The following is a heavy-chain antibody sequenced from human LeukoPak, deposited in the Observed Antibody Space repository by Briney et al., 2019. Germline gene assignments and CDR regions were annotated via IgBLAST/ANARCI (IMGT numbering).Heavy chain of an antibody. CDR1: GFTFSSYS. CDR2: ISSSSSYI. D-gene: IGHD3-22*01. J-gene: IGHJ4*02. V-gene: IGHV3-21*04. Sequence: GGSLRLSCAASGFTFSSYSMNWVRQAPGKGREWVSSISSSSSYIYYADSVKVRFTISRDNAKNSLYLQMNSLKTGDTAVYYCTRDYYDSSGYLGYFDYWGQGTLVTVSS. CDR3: TRDYYDSSGYLGYFDY.